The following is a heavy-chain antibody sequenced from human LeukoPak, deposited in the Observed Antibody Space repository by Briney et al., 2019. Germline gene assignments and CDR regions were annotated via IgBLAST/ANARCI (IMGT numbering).Heavy chain of an antibody. J-gene: IGHJ6*03. V-gene: IGHV3-30*02. CDR3: AKAPGSGNEVYYYYYMDA. Sequence: PWGSLTLTCAASGFTFSSYGIHWVRQAPGKGLEWVAFIRNDESNKYYADSVKGRFTISRDTSKNTLYLQMNSVRAEDTAVYYCAKAPGSGNEVYYYYYMDAWGNRTTVTFSS. CDR1: GFTFSSYG. CDR2: IRNDESNK. D-gene: IGHD3-10*01.